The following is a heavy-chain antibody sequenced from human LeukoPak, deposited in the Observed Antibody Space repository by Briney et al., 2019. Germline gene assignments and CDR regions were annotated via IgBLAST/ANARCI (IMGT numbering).Heavy chain of an antibody. CDR1: GFTFRSFA. CDR3: AKGVRGQLGDY. J-gene: IGHJ4*02. V-gene: IGHV3-23*01. D-gene: IGHD6-13*01. CDR2: IFGSGSTI. Sequence: GGSLRLSCAVSGFTFRSFAMYWVRRAPGKGLEWISGIFGSGSTIYYADSVKGRFTISRDNSKNTVFLQMNSLRAEDTAVYYCAKGVRGQLGDYWGQGTLVTVSS.